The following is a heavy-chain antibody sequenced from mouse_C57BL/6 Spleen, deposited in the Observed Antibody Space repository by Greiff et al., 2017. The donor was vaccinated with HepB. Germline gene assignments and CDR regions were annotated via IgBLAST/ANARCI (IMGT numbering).Heavy chain of an antibody. Sequence: QVQLQQPGAELVKPGASVKLSCKASGYTFTSYWMQWVKQRPGQGLEWIGEIDPSDSYTNYNQKFKGKATLTVDTSSSTAYMQLSSLTSEDSAVYYCARTPPYDYGAMDYWGQGTSVTVSS. CDR3: ARTPPYDYGAMDY. CDR1: GYTFTSYW. D-gene: IGHD2-4*01. J-gene: IGHJ4*01. CDR2: IDPSDSYT. V-gene: IGHV1-50*01.